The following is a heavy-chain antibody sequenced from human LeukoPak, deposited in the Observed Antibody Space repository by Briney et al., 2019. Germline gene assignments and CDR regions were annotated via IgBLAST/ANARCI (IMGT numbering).Heavy chain of an antibody. Sequence: GGSLRLFCAASGFTFSTYNMNWVRQAPGKGLEWVSSITSSSSYIYYADSVKGRFTISRDNAKNSLYLQMNSLRVEDTAVYYCTRDPRNLDYWGQGTLVTVSS. CDR3: TRDPRNLDY. D-gene: IGHD1-14*01. V-gene: IGHV3-21*04. CDR1: GFTFSTYN. CDR2: ITSSSSYI. J-gene: IGHJ4*02.